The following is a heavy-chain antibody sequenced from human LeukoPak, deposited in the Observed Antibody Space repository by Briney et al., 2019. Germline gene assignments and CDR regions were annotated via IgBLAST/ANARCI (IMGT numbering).Heavy chain of an antibody. D-gene: IGHD2-21*02. J-gene: IGHJ4*02. V-gene: IGHV3-23*01. CDR3: AKDFVVVAGNVNYFDY. Sequence: GGSLRLSCAASGFSSSNYAMSWVRQAPGRGLEWVSGIRGSGDNKYYADSVKSRFTVSRDNFKNTLYVQMKSLRAEDTAVYYCAKDFVVVAGNVNYFDYWGQGTLVTVSS. CDR1: GFSSSNYA. CDR2: IRGSGDNK.